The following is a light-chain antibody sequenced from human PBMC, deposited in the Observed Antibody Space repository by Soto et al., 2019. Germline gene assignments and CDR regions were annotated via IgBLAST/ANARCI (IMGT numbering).Light chain of an antibody. CDR3: QQYNVWPPIP. CDR2: DTS. J-gene: IGKJ5*01. Sequence: EIVLTQSPGTLSLSPGERATLSCRASQSVTSKLARYQQRPGQAPRLVIYDTSIRATGIPARFSGSGSGTEFTLTISSLQSEDFAVYYCQQYNVWPPIPFGQGTRLDI. CDR1: QSVTSK. V-gene: IGKV3-15*01.